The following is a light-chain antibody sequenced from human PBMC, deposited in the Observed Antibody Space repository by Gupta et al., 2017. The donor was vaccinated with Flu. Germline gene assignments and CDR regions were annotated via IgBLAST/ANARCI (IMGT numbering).Light chain of an antibody. Sequence: QTVVPQEVSFSVSPGGTITLTCGLTSGRVTTTYYHSWSHKTPGQTPHTLIYSTNIRASGVTDRFSGSILGNKAALTITGAQAEDEAYYYCVLYMCDGLSVFGGGTKLTVL. V-gene: IGLV8-61*01. CDR2: STN. CDR1: SGRVTTTYY. CDR3: VLYMCDGLSV. J-gene: IGLJ3*02.